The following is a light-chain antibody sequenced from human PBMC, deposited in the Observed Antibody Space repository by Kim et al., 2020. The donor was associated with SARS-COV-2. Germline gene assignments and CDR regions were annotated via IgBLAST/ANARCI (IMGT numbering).Light chain of an antibody. J-gene: IGKJ2*01. CDR2: WAS. CDR1: QSLLYSSNNKNY. V-gene: IGKV4-1*01. Sequence: ATINCKSSQSLLYSSNNKNYLAWYQQKPGQPPKLLISWASTRESGVPDRFSGSGSGTDFTLTISSLHAEDVAVYYCQQYYGTPPYTFG. CDR3: QQYYGTPPYT.